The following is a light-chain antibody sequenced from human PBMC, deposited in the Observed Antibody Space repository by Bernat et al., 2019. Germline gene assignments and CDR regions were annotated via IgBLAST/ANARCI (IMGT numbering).Light chain of an antibody. CDR1: SSDVGVYNY. CDR2: DVS. J-gene: IGLJ2*01. CDR3: SSYTSSNAVI. V-gene: IGLV2-14*03. Sequence: QSGLTQPASVSESPGQSITISCTGTSSDVGVYNYVSWYQQHPGKAPKLMIYDVSNRPSGVSNRFSGSKSGNTASLTISGLQAEDEADYYCSSYTSSNAVIFGGGTKVTVL.